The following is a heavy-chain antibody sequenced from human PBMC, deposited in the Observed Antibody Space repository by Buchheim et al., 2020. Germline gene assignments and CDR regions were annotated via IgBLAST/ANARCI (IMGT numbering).Heavy chain of an antibody. CDR1: GFSFSDSA. CDR2: ITGTSTT. J-gene: IGHJ4*02. CDR3: ARGRDHTFDY. Sequence: EVQLVESGGGLVQPGGSLSLSCPASGFSFSDSAMNWVRQAPGKGPEWLSYITGTSTTRYADSVKGRFTISRDNAKNSLYLQMHSLRDEDTAFYYCARGRDHTFDYWGRGTL. V-gene: IGHV3-69-1*02.